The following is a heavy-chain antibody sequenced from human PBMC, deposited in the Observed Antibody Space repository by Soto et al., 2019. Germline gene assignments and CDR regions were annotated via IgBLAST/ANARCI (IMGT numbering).Heavy chain of an antibody. CDR1: GGSISSGAYY. CDR2: IYYSGST. Sequence: SETLSLTCTVSGGSISSGAYYWSWIRQHPGKGLEWIGYIYYSGSTYYNPSLKSRVSISVDTSENRLSLTLSSVTAADTAVYHCERDRDSNIPSFHYWGPGTLVTVSS. V-gene: IGHV4-31*03. D-gene: IGHD4-4*01. J-gene: IGHJ4*02. CDR3: ERDRDSNIPSFHY.